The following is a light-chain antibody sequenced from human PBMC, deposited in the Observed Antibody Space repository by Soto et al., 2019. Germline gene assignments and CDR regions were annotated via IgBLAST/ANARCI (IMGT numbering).Light chain of an antibody. CDR3: QQYGGVPYT. CDR2: GAY. Sequence: EIVLTQSPGTLSLSPGQRATLSCRASESISRDYLAWYQQRLGQAPSLLIFGAYSGATCIPDRFNGHGSGKDFTPPISRLEPEDFAIYHCQQYGGVPYTFGQGTKLEIK. J-gene: IGKJ2*01. V-gene: IGKV3-20*01. CDR1: ESISRDY.